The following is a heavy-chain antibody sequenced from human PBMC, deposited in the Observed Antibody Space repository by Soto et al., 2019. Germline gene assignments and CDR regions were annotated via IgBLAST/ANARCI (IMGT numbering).Heavy chain of an antibody. J-gene: IGHJ6*02. CDR3: ARGGERYDILTGYFYYYYYGMDV. Sequence: SETLSLTCTVSGGSISSGDYYWSWIRQPPGKGLEWIGYIYYSGSTYYNPSLKSQVTISVDTSKNQLSLKLSSVTAADTAVYYCARGGERYDILTGYFYYYYYGMDVWGQGTTVTVSS. D-gene: IGHD3-9*01. V-gene: IGHV4-30-4*01. CDR2: IYYSGST. CDR1: GGSISSGDYY.